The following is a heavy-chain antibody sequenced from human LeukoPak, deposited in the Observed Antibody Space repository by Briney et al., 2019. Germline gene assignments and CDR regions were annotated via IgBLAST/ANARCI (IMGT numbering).Heavy chain of an antibody. CDR1: GFPLSSYA. Sequence: PGGSLRLSCAASGFPLSSYAMSWVRQVPGKGLEWVSSISSSSSYIYYADSVKGRFTISRDNAKNSLYLQMNSLRAEDTAVYYCARGSYYYDSSGYYYVSGPFDYWGQGTLVTVSS. V-gene: IGHV3-21*01. CDR3: ARGSYYYDSSGYYYVSGPFDY. CDR2: ISSSSSYI. J-gene: IGHJ4*02. D-gene: IGHD3-22*01.